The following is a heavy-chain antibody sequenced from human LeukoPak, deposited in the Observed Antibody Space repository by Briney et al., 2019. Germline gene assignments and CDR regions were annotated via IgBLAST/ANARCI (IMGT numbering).Heavy chain of an antibody. J-gene: IGHJ6*02. CDR1: GYTFTSYG. Sequence: ASVKVSCKASGYTFTSYGISWVRQAPGQGLEWMGWISAYNGNTNYAQKLQGRVTMTIDTSTSTAYMELRSLRSDDTAVYYCARDGIAVAGGYYGMDVWGQGTTVTVSS. CDR2: ISAYNGNT. V-gene: IGHV1-18*01. CDR3: ARDGIAVAGGYYGMDV. D-gene: IGHD6-19*01.